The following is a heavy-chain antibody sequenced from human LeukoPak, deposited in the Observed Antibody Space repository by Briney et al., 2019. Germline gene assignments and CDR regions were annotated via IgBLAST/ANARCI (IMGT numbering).Heavy chain of an antibody. Sequence: GGSLRLSCAGSGFSFGSDGMHWVRQAPGKGLEWMAFIRSDGSNKYYADSVKGRFTISRDNSKNTLYLQMNSLRAEDTAVYYCARILDSAWGELGYWGQGTLVTVSS. D-gene: IGHD6-19*01. CDR3: ARILDSAWGELGY. CDR1: GFSFGSDG. J-gene: IGHJ4*02. CDR2: IRSDGSNK. V-gene: IGHV3-30*02.